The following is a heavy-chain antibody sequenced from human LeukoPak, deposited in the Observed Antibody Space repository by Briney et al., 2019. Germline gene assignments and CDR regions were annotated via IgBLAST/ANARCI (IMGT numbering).Heavy chain of an antibody. J-gene: IGHJ5*02. CDR2: ISAYNGNT. CDR3: AREVPPLGYCSGGSCYIPYNWFDP. CDR1: GYTFTSYG. D-gene: IGHD2-15*01. Sequence: ASVKVSCKASGYTFTSYGISWVRQAPGQGLELMGWISAYNGNTNYAQKLQGRVTMTTDTSTSTAYMELRSLRSDDTAVYYGAREVPPLGYCSGGSCYIPYNWFDPWGQGTLVTVSS. V-gene: IGHV1-18*01.